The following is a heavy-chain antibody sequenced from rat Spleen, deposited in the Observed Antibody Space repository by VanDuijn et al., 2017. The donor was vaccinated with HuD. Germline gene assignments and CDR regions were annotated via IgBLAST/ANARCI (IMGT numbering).Heavy chain of an antibody. CDR1: GFTFSDYY. CDR2: INYDGSST. V-gene: IGHV5-7*01. Sequence: EVQLVESGGGLLQPGRSLKLSCAASGFTFSDYYMAWVRQAPTKGLEWVATINYDGSSTYYRDSVKGRFTISRDNAKSTLYLQMDSLKSEDTATYYCARSVFDYWGQGVMVTVSS. CDR3: ARSVFDY. J-gene: IGHJ2*01.